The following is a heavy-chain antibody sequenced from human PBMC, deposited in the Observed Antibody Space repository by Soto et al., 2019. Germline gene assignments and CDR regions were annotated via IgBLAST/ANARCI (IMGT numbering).Heavy chain of an antibody. Sequence: QVQLVQSGAEVKKPGSSVKVSCKASGGTFSSYAISWVRQAPGQGLEWMGGIIPVFGTGIYAQKFQGRVTITADKSTNTAYMGLSSLRSKDTAVYFCARVGGTGGYTYGLDYWGQGTLVTVSS. CDR2: IIPVFGTG. J-gene: IGHJ4*02. CDR3: ARVGGTGGYTYGLDY. CDR1: GGTFSSYA. V-gene: IGHV1-69*06. D-gene: IGHD5-18*01.